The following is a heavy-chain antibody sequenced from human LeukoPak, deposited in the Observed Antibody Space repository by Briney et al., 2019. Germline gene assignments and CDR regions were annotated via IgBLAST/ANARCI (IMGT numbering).Heavy chain of an antibody. CDR1: GFTFTSYW. D-gene: IGHD5-12*01. J-gene: IGHJ4*02. Sequence: GGSLRLSCAASGFTFTSYWMSWVRQAPGKGLEWVANIKPDGIEEYYVDSVKGRFTISRDNAKNSLYLQMNSLRAEDTAVYYCAREGYSGYGNWGQGTLVTVSS. CDR2: IKPDGIEE. V-gene: IGHV3-7*01. CDR3: AREGYSGYGN.